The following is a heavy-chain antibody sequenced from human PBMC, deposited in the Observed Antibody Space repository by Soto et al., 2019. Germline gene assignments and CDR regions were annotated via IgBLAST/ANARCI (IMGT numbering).Heavy chain of an antibody. Sequence: EVQLVESGGGLVKPGGSLRLSCAASGFTFSSYSMNWVRQAPGKGLEWVSSISSSSSYIYYADSVKGRFTISRDNAKNSLYLQMNSLRAEDTAVYYCARNTRYCTNGVCYDYSYYGMDVWGQGTTVTVSS. CDR2: ISSSSSYI. V-gene: IGHV3-21*01. D-gene: IGHD2-8*01. J-gene: IGHJ6*02. CDR1: GFTFSSYS. CDR3: ARNTRYCTNGVCYDYSYYGMDV.